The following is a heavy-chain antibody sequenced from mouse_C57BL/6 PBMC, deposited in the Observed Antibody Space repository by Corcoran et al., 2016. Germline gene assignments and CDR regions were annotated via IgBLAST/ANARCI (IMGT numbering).Heavy chain of an antibody. CDR2: INPNNSGT. V-gene: IGHV1-26*01. CDR1: GYTFTDYY. J-gene: IGHJ4*01. Sequence: EVQLQQSGPELVKPGASVKISCKASGYTFTDYYMNWVKQSHGKSLEWIGDINPNNSGTSYNQTFKGKATLTVDKSSSTAYMELRSLTSEDSAVYYCARNEGNYYAMDYWGQGTSVTVSS. CDR3: ARNEGNYYAMDY.